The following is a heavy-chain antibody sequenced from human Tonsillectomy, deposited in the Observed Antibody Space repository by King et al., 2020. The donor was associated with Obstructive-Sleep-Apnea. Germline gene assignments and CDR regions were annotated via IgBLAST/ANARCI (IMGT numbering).Heavy chain of an antibody. V-gene: IGHV4-34*01. CDR1: GGSFSDHY. CDR3: ARAQDNLRNWFDP. CDR2: INHSGST. Sequence: QLQQWGAGLLRPSETLSLTCTVYGGSFSDHYWSWIRQPPGKGLEWIGEINHSGSTNYNPSLKSRVTTSVDTFKNQFSLKLTSVTAADTAVYYCARAQDNLRNWFDPWGQGTLVTVSS. D-gene: IGHD2-15*01. J-gene: IGHJ5*02.